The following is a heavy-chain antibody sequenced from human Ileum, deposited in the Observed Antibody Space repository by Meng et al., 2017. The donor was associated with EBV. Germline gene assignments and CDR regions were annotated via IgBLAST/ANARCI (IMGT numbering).Heavy chain of an antibody. D-gene: IGHD3-10*01. CDR2: IHSSGST. CDR3: ARASYGSGSPLGESWFDP. J-gene: IGHJ5*02. Sequence: QEPGPGLVKPSQPLSLTCTVSCGSISSGGYYWSWIRQHPGKGLEWIGYIHSSGSTYYNPSLRSRLTISVDTSKNQFSLKLSSVTAADTAVYYCARASYGSGSPLGESWFDPWGQGTLVTVSS. V-gene: IGHV4-31*03. CDR1: CGSISSGGYY.